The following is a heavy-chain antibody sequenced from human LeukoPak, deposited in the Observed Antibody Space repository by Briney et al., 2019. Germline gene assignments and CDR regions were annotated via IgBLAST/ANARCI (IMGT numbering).Heavy chain of an antibody. J-gene: IGHJ5*02. Sequence: SETLSLTCAVYGGSFSGYYWSWIRQPPGKGLEWIGEINHSGSTNYNPSLKSRVTISVDTSKNQFSLKLSSVTAADTAVCYCARGGGKYQLLGWFDPWGQGTLVTVSS. D-gene: IGHD2-2*01. CDR3: ARGGGKYQLLGWFDP. CDR2: INHSGST. CDR1: GGSFSGYY. V-gene: IGHV4-34*01.